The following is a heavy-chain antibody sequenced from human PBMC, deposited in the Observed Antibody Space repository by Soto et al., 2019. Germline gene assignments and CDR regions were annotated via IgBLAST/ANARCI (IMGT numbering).Heavy chain of an antibody. J-gene: IGHJ4*02. D-gene: IGHD2-8*02. V-gene: IGHV4-34*01. CDR3: ARDKITGLFDY. Sequence: QVQLQQWGAGLLKPSETLSLTCAVYGGSFSGYYWTWIRQPPGTGLEWIGEINHSGGTNYNPFLKSRVTISVDTSKNQLSLKLTSVTAADTAVYYCARDKITGLFDYWGQGTLVTVSS. CDR1: GGSFSGYY. CDR2: INHSGGT.